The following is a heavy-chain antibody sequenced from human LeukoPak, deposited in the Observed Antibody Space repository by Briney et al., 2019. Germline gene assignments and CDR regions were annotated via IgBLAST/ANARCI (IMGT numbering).Heavy chain of an antibody. J-gene: IGHJ5*01. Sequence: GGSLRLSCAASGFTFSSYSMNWVRQAPGKGLEWVSSISSSSSYIYYADSVKGRFTISRDNSKNTLYLQMNSLRAEDTAVYYCARGAPVAENWFDSWGQGTLVTVSS. CDR1: GFTFSSYS. D-gene: IGHD4-23*01. V-gene: IGHV3-21*04. CDR2: ISSSSSYI. CDR3: ARGAPVAENWFDS.